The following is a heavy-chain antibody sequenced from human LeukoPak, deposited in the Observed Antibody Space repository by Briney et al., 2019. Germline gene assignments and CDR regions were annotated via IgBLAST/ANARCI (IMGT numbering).Heavy chain of an antibody. Sequence: GGSLRLSCAASGFTFTNDFMTWVRQAPGKGLEWVANMKVDGSDIHYVDSVKGRFTISSDNARNSLYLQMNSLRPEDTAVYYCVKETGDLGQGGFEIWGQGTRVTVS. CDR3: VKETGDLGQGGFEI. D-gene: IGHD7-27*01. V-gene: IGHV3-7*01. CDR1: GFTFTNDF. J-gene: IGHJ3*02. CDR2: MKVDGSDI.